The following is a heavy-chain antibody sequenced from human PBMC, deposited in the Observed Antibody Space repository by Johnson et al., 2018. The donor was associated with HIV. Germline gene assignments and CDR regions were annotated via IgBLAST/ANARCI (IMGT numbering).Heavy chain of an antibody. CDR3: AREISRYYYDYAAFDL. CDR2: ISYSGSST. CDR1: GFTFDEFDDYG. J-gene: IGHJ3*01. Sequence: VQLVESGGGVVQPGGSLRLSCAASGFTFDEFDDYGMSWVRQAPGKGLQWVSAISYSGSSTYYADSVKGRFTISRDNSRSSVYLHMINLRADDTALYYCAREISRYYYDYAAFDLWGQGTTVTVSS. D-gene: IGHD3-22*01. V-gene: IGHV3-23*04.